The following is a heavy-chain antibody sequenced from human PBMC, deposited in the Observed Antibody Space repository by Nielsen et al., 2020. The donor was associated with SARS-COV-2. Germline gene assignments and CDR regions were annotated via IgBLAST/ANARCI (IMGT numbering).Heavy chain of an antibody. CDR2: IWYDGSNK. D-gene: IGHD2/OR15-2a*01. CDR1: GFTFSSYG. CDR3: ARREFRMDV. V-gene: IGHV3-33*08. Sequence: GESLKISCAASGFTFSSYGMHWVRQAPGKGLEWVAVIWYDGSNKYYADSVKGRFTISRDNSKNTLYLQMNSLRAEDTAVYYCARREFRMDVWGKGTTVTVSS. J-gene: IGHJ6*04.